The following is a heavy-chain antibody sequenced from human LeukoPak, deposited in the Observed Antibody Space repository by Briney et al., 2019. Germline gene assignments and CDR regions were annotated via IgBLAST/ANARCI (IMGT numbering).Heavy chain of an antibody. J-gene: IGHJ5*02. CDR3: TRGPVGGFDA. V-gene: IGHV3-53*01. CDR2: IYSGGNT. D-gene: IGHD1-26*01. Sequence: RGSLRLSCSASGLTVSTNYLTWVRQAPGKGLEWVSVIYSGGNTYYADSVKGRFTISRDNSKNTLYLQMNSLRADDTAVYYCTRGPVGGFDAWGQGTLVTVSS. CDR1: GLTVSTNY.